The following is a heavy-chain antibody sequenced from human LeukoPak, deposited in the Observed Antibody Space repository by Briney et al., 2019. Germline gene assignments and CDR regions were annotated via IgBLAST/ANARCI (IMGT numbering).Heavy chain of an antibody. Sequence: SETLSLTCSVSGGSIISNNWWNWVRQPPGKGLEWIGDIYQSGTTNYNPSLKSRVTMSLDKSKNQFSLNLSSVTAADTVIYYCARAGRRGVFDPWGQGTLVTVSS. CDR1: GGSIISNNW. CDR3: ARAGRRGVFDP. J-gene: IGHJ5*02. CDR2: IYQSGTT. V-gene: IGHV4-4*02. D-gene: IGHD1-1*01.